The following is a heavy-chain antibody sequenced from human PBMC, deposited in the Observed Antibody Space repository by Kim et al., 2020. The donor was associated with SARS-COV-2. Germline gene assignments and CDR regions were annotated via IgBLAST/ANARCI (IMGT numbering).Heavy chain of an antibody. Sequence: GWSLRLSCAASGFRFSSYNMNWARQAPGKGLEWVSAISGSSSYIYYADSMKGRFTISRDNAKNSLYLQMNSLRVEDTAIYYCATGEYSGYDWAYWGQGTLVTVSS. CDR3: ATGEYSGYDWAY. D-gene: IGHD5-12*01. V-gene: IGHV3-21*04. CDR1: GFRFSSYN. J-gene: IGHJ4*02. CDR2: ISGSSSYI.